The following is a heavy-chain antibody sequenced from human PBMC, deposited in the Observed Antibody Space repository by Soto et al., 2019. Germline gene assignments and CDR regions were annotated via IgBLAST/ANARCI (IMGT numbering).Heavy chain of an antibody. D-gene: IGHD3-10*01. CDR3: ARVGGYGMDV. CDR1: GYSISSGYY. V-gene: IGHV4-38-2*01. CDR2: IYHSGST. J-gene: IGHJ6*02. Sequence: SETLSLTXAVSGYSISSGYYWGWIWQPPGKGLEWIGSIYHSGSTYNNPSLKSRVTISVDTSKNQFSLKLSSVTAADTAVYYCARVGGYGMDVWGQGTTVTVSS.